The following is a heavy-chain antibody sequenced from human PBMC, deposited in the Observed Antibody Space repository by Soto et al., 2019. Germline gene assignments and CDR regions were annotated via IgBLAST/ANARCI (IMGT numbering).Heavy chain of an antibody. D-gene: IGHD6-19*01. J-gene: IGHJ4*02. Sequence: QVQLVESGGGVVQPGRSLRLSCAASGFTFSSSGMHWVRQAPGKGLGWVAVTSFDGSSGYYADSVRGRFTISRDNSNNTRYLQMNSLRAEDTAVYYCAKSPPAVAGYFDYWGQGTLVTVSS. V-gene: IGHV3-30*18. CDR1: GFTFSSSG. CDR2: TSFDGSSG. CDR3: AKSPPAVAGYFDY.